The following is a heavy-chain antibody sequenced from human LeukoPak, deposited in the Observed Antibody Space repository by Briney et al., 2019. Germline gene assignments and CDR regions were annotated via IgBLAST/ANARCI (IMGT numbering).Heavy chain of an antibody. CDR1: GFTFTAYA. D-gene: IGHD3-16*01. Sequence: GGSLRLSCAASGFTFTAYAMSWFRQTPEKGLEWVTNIHDDGIVTHYVDSVKGRFTISRDNARNSVNLQLNSLRVEDTALYYCARGRGWVDHWGQGTLVTVSS. J-gene: IGHJ4*02. CDR2: IHDDGIVT. CDR3: ARGRGWVDH. V-gene: IGHV3-7*01.